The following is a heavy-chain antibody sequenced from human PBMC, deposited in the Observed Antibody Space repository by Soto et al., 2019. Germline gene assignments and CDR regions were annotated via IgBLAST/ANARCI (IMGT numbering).Heavy chain of an antibody. Sequence: QVQLQESGPGLVKPSQTLSLTCTVSGGSISSGGYYWSWIRQHPGKGLEWIGYIYYSGSTYYNPSLKSRVTISVDTSKNQFALKLSSVTAADTAVYYCARGRDGYILFDYWGQGTLVTVSS. J-gene: IGHJ4*02. CDR3: ARGRDGYILFDY. V-gene: IGHV4-31*03. D-gene: IGHD5-12*01. CDR2: IYYSGST. CDR1: GGSISSGGYY.